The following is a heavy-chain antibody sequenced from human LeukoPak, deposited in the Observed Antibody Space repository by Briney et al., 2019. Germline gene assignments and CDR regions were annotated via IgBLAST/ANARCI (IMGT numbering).Heavy chain of an antibody. CDR2: IYDSGST. V-gene: IGHV4-31*03. J-gene: IGHJ4*02. CDR1: GGSISSGGYY. CDR3: ARGGGRQLASSHSYFDY. Sequence: SETLSLTCTVSGGSISSGGYYWSWIRQHPGKGLEWIGYIYDSGSTYYDPSLKSRVTMSVDTSKNQFTLELSSVTAADTAVYYCARGGGRQLASSHSYFDYWGQGTLVTVSS. D-gene: IGHD2-15*01.